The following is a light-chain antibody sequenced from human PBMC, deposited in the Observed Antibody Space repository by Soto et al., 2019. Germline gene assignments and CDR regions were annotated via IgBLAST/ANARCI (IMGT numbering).Light chain of an antibody. CDR3: QKYDRAPFT. V-gene: IGKV1-27*01. J-gene: IGKJ3*01. Sequence: DIQMTQSPSSLSAYLGDRVTITCRASQGISNYLDWYQQKPGRLPKLLLFGASTLQSGVPARFSGSGSGTLFTLTINGLLPEDVATYYCQKYDRAPFTFGPGTKVDF. CDR1: QGISNY. CDR2: GAS.